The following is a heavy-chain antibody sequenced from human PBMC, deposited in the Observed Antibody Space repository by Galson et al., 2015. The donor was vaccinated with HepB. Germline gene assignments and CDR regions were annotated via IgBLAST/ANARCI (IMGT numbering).Heavy chain of an antibody. J-gene: IGHJ3*02. CDR2: IIPIFGTA. CDR3: ARDGGNLKQNDAFDI. Sequence: SVKVSCKASGGTFSSYAISWVRQAPGQGLEWMGGIIPIFGTANYAQKFQGRVTITADESTSTAYMELSSLRSEDTAVYYCARDGGNLKQNDAFDIWGQGTMVTVSS. V-gene: IGHV1-69*13. D-gene: IGHD4-23*01. CDR1: GGTFSSYA.